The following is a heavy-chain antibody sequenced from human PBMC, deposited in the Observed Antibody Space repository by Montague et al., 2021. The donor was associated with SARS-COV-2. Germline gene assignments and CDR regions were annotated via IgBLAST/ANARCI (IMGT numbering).Heavy chain of an antibody. D-gene: IGHD1-26*01. J-gene: IGHJ3*02. CDR3: AHRRGLLLSDAFDI. CDR2: IYWDDDK. Sequence: VKPTQTLTLTCTLSGFSMASPQVCVTWIRQPPGKALEWLALIYWDDDKLYSPSLKSRLTITKDTSKNQVVHTMTNMDPVDTATYYCAHRRGLLLSDAFDIWGQGTMVTVSS. CDR1: GFSMASPQVC. V-gene: IGHV2-5*08.